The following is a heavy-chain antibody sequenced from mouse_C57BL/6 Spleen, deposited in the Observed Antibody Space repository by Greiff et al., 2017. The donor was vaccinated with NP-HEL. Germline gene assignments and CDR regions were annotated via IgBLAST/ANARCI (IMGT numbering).Heavy chain of an antibody. Sequence: DVQLQESGPGLVKPSQSLSLTCSVTGYSITSGYYWNWIRQFPGNKLEWMGYISYDGSNNYNPSLKNRISITRDTSKNQFFLKLNSVTTEDTATYYCAREGIATVVATDYAMDYWGQGTSVTVSS. J-gene: IGHJ4*01. D-gene: IGHD1-1*01. CDR1: GYSITSGYY. CDR2: ISYDGSN. CDR3: AREGIATVVATDYAMDY. V-gene: IGHV3-6*01.